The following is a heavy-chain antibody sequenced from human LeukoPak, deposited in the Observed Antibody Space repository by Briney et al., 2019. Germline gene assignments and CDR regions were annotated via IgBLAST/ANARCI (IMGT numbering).Heavy chain of an antibody. CDR2: VNHSGST. Sequence: SETLSLTCAVYGGSFSGYYWSWIRQPPGKGLEWIGEVNHSGSTNYNPSLKSRVTISVDMSKNQFSLKLSSVTAADTAVYYCAREGGGKSVWGQGTLVTVSS. D-gene: IGHD4-23*01. CDR1: GGSFSGYY. CDR3: AREGGGKSV. J-gene: IGHJ4*02. V-gene: IGHV4-34*01.